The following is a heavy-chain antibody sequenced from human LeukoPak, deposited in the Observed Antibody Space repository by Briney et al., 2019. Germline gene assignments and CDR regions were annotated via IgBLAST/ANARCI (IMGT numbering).Heavy chain of an antibody. D-gene: IGHD3-22*01. V-gene: IGHV3-21*01. CDR1: GFTFSSYS. CDR2: ISSSSSYI. CDR3: ARSDDSSGYYTDYFDY. J-gene: IGHJ4*02. Sequence: PGGSLRLSCAASGFTFSSYSMNWVRQAPGKGLEWVSSISSSSSYIYYADSVKGRFTISRDNAKNSLYLQMNSLRAEDTAVYYCARSDDSSGYYTDYFDYWGQGTLVTVSS.